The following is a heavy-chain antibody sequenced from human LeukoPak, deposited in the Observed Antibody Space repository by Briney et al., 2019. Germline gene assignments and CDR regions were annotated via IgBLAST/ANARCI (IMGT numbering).Heavy chain of an antibody. V-gene: IGHV3-7*01. CDR2: IKQDGSEK. D-gene: IGHD4-17*01. CDR3: AKDLVYGANCFFES. CDR1: GFTFGSYW. J-gene: IGHJ4*02. Sequence: GGSLRLSCEGSGFTFGSYWISWVRQAAGKGLEWVANIKQDGSEKYYLDSVKGRFTISRDNAKNSLYLQMNSLRAEDTAVYYCAKDLVYGANCFFESWGQGTLVTVSS.